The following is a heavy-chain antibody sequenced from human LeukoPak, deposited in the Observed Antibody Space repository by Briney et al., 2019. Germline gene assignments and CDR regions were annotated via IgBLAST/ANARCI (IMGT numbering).Heavy chain of an antibody. J-gene: IGHJ4*02. D-gene: IGHD6-13*01. Sequence: GGSLRLSCAASGFTFSSYWMHWVRQAPGKGLVWVSRIYGDGSSTSYADSVKGRFTISRDNAKNTLYLQMNSRRAEDTAVYYCARVGSWYYFDSWGQGTLVTVS. V-gene: IGHV3-74*01. CDR3: ARVGSWYYFDS. CDR2: IYGDGSST. CDR1: GFTFSSYW.